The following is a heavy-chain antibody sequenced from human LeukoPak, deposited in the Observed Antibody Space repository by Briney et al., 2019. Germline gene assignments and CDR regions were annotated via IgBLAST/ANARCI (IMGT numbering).Heavy chain of an antibody. J-gene: IGHJ3*02. V-gene: IGHV3-23*01. CDR3: AKQSGSWTNDAFDI. CDR1: GFTFSTCA. CDR2: ISGTTSGT. Sequence: GGSLRLSCAASGFTFSTCAMSWVRQAPGKGLEWVSGISGTTSGTYYADSVKGRFTISRDNSKNTLFLQVNSLRAEDTAVYYCAKQSGSWTNDAFDIWGQGTMVTVSS. D-gene: IGHD1-26*01.